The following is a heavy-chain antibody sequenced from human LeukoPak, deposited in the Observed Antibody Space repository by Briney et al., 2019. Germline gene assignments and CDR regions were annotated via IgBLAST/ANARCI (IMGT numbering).Heavy chain of an antibody. D-gene: IGHD3-10*01. CDR2: IWYDGSNK. CDR3: ARDQTFPPLFGGLFL. V-gene: IGHV3-33*01. CDR1: GFTFSSYG. J-gene: IGHJ4*02. Sequence: QAGGSLRLSCAASGFTFSSYGTHWVRQAPGKGLEWVAVIWYDGSNKYYADSVKGRFTISRDNSKNTLYLQMNSLRAEDTAVYYCARDQTFPPLFGGLFLWGQGTLVTVSS.